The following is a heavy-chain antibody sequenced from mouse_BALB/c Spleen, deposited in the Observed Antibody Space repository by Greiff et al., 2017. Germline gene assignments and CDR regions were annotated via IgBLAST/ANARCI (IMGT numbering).Heavy chain of an antibody. J-gene: IGHJ4*01. Sequence: QVQLKQSGPGLVAPSQSLSITCTVSGFSLTGYGVNWVRQPPGKGLEWLGMIWGDGSTDYNSALKSRLSISKDNSKSQVFLKMNSLQTDDTARYYCARDPYYYGGAMDYWGQGTSVTVSS. CDR2: IWGDGST. D-gene: IGHD1-1*01. V-gene: IGHV2-6-7*01. CDR3: ARDPYYYGGAMDY. CDR1: GFSLTGYG.